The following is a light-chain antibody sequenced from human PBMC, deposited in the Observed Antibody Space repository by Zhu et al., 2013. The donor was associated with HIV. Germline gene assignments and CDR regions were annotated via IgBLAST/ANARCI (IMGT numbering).Light chain of an antibody. CDR3: QQYENYSWT. J-gene: IGKJ1*01. V-gene: IGKV1-5*03. CDR1: QSITNW. CDR2: KAS. Sequence: IQMTQSPSTLSASVGDRVTITCRASQSITNWLAWYQQKPGKAPKLLIYKASTLESGVPSRFSGSASGTEFTLAISSLHPDDSATYYCQQYENYSWTFGQGTTVEVK.